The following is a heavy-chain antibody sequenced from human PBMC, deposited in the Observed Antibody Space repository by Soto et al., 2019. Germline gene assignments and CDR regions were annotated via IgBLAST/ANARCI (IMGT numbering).Heavy chain of an antibody. CDR1: GYTFTGYY. CDR2: INPNSGGT. D-gene: IGHD2-21*02. J-gene: IGHJ4*02. Sequence: ASEKVSCKASGYTFTGYYMHWVRQAPGQGLEWMGWINPNSGGTDYAQKFQGRVTMTRDTSISTAYMELSRLRSDDTAVYYCARVAGHIVVVTNFDYWGQGTLVTVSS. V-gene: IGHV1-2*02. CDR3: ARVAGHIVVVTNFDY.